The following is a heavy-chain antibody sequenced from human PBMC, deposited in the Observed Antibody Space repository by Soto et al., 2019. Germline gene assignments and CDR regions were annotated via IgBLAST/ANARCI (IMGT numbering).Heavy chain of an antibody. Sequence: PSETLSLTCSVSGDSISNSRFYWAWIRQPPGEGLEWIGSIYHTGNAYYNPSLKSRVTISVDTSKNQFSLKLTSVTAADAALYYGAGVFFDIRDYTTNCFNPWGQEILVPVSS. CDR3: AGVFFDIRDYTTNCFNP. V-gene: IGHV4-39*01. J-gene: IGHJ5*02. D-gene: IGHD4-4*01. CDR1: GDSISNSRFY. CDR2: IYHTGNA.